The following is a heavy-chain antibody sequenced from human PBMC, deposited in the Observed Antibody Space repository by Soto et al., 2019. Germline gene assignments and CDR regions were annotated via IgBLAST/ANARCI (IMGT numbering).Heavy chain of an antibody. CDR1: GGSVSSGAYY. V-gene: IGHV4-31*03. J-gene: IGHJ3*02. CDR2: IYYSGST. CDR3: ARARLRAVYAFDI. D-gene: IGHD5-12*01. Sequence: SETLSLTCTVSGGSVSSGAYYWTWIRQRPGKGLEWIGYIYYSGSTYYSTSLKSRLSISLDTSKNQFSLRLSSVTAADTAMYYCARARLRAVYAFDIWDQGTMVT.